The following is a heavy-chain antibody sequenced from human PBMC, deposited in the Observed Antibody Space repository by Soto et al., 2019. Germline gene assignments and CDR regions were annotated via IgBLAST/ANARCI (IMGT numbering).Heavy chain of an antibody. CDR2: IVVGSGNT. J-gene: IGHJ5*02. V-gene: IGHV1-58*01. D-gene: IGHD2-2*01. CDR1: GFPFTSSA. Sequence: SVKVSCKASGFPFTSSAVQWVRQARGQRLAWIGWIVVGSGNTNYAQKFQEKVNITRDMSTSTAYMELSSLRSEDTAVYYCAAGIYCSGTSCYSLHRFDPWGQGTLVTVSS. CDR3: AAGIYCSGTSCYSLHRFDP.